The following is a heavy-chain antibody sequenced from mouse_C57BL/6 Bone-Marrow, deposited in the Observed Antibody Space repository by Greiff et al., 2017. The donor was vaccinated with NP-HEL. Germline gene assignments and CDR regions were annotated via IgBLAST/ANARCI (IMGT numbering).Heavy chain of an antibody. CDR2: ISSGGDYI. CDR1: GFTFSSYA. V-gene: IGHV5-9-1*02. Sequence: EVKLMESGEGLVKPGGSLKLSCAASGFTFSSYAMSWVRQTPEKRLEWVAYISSGGDYIYYADTVKGRFTISRDNARNTLYLQMSSLKSEDTAMYYCTRPYDYDDAMDYWGQGTSVTVSS. CDR3: TRPYDYDDAMDY. J-gene: IGHJ4*01. D-gene: IGHD2-4*01.